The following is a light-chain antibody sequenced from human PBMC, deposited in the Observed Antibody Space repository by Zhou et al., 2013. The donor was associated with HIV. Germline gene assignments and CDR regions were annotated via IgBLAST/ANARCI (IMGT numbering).Light chain of an antibody. J-gene: IGKJ1*01. CDR1: ESVQFNY. CDR3: QHHGPSLWT. CDR2: DAS. V-gene: IGKV3-20*01. Sequence: EIVLTQSPGTLSLSPGERATLSCRASESVQFNYFAWYQQKPGQAPRVLIYDASTRATGIPDRFSGSGSGTDFILTITTVEPEDSAVYYCQHHGPSLWTFGQGTKVEIK.